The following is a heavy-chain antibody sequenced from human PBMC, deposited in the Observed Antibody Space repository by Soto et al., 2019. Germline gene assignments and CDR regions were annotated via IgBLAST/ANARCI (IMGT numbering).Heavy chain of an antibody. CDR1: GFTFSSYA. CDR3: ARDLELLDY. V-gene: IGHV3-30-3*01. Sequence: PGGSLRLSCAASGFTFSSYAMHWVRQAPGKGLEWVAVISYGGSNKYYADSVKGRFTISRDNSKNTLYLQMNSLRAEDTAVYYCARDLELLDYWGQGTLVTVSS. D-gene: IGHD1-7*01. J-gene: IGHJ4*02. CDR2: ISYGGSNK.